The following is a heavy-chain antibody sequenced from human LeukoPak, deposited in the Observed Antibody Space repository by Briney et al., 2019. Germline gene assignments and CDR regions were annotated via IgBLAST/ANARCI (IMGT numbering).Heavy chain of an antibody. D-gene: IGHD6-13*01. CDR2: INPNSGGT. CDR3: ARAPPHKRSPAAALGMDV. CDR1: GYTFTGYY. J-gene: IGHJ6*02. V-gene: IGHV1-2*02. Sequence: ASVKVSCKASGYTFTGYYMHWVRQAPGQGLEWMGWINPNSGGTNYAQKVQGRVTMTRDTSISTAYLELSRLRSDDTAVYYCARAPPHKRSPAAALGMDVWGQGTTVTVSS.